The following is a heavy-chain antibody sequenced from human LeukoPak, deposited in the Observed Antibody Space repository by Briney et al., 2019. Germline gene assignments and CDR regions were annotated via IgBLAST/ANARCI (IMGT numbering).Heavy chain of an antibody. Sequence: GGSLRLSCAASGFTVSSNYMSWVRQAPGKGLEWVSAISGSGGSTYYADSVKGRFTISRDNSKNTLYLQMNSLRAEDTAVYYCAKDLVVVRVPYYFDYWGQGTLVTVSS. V-gene: IGHV3-23*01. CDR1: GFTVSSNY. D-gene: IGHD2-21*01. CDR2: ISGSGGST. CDR3: AKDLVVVRVPYYFDY. J-gene: IGHJ4*02.